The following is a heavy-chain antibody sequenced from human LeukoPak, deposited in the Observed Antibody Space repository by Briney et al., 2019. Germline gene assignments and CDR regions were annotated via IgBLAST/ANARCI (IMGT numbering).Heavy chain of an antibody. CDR2: MSQDGSEK. CDR1: GFTFSSYW. Sequence: GGSLRLSCVASGFTFSSYWVAWVRQAPGTGLEWVANMSQDGSEKNYVDSVKGRFTISRDNAKNSLCLQMNSLRAEDTAVYYCARDRGYSTFDMWGQGTMVTVSS. V-gene: IGHV3-7*05. CDR3: ARDRGYSTFDM. J-gene: IGHJ3*02. D-gene: IGHD5-18*01.